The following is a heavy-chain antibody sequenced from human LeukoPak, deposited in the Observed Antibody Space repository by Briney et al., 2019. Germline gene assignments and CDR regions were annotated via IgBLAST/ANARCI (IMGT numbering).Heavy chain of an antibody. D-gene: IGHD1-14*01. J-gene: IGHJ3*02. CDR1: GFTFSDYY. V-gene: IGHV3-11*04. Sequence: GRSLRLSCAASGFTFSDYYMSWIRQAPGKGLEWVSYISSSGSTIYYADSVKGRFTISRDNAKSSLYLQMNSPRAEDTAVYYCARDPIPGYDAFDIWAKGQWSPSLQ. CDR2: ISSSGSTI. CDR3: ARDPIPGYDAFDI.